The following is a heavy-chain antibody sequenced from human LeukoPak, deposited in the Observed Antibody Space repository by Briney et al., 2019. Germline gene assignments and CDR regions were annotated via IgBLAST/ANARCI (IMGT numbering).Heavy chain of an antibody. CDR2: IWNDGSNK. CDR3: ARAVGPFDY. Sequence: GRSLRLSCAASGFTFSVYGMHWVRQAPGKGLEWAAVIWNDGSNKYYADSVKGRFTISRDNSKDTLYLQMNSLRIEDMAVYYCARAVGPFDYWGQGTLVTVSS. CDR1: GFTFSVYG. V-gene: IGHV3-33*01. D-gene: IGHD2-15*01. J-gene: IGHJ4*02.